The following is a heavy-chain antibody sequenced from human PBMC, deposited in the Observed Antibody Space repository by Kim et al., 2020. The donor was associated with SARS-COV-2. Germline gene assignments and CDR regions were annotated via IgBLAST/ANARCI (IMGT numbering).Heavy chain of an antibody. V-gene: IGHV4-34*01. CDR3: ARVNFPYQGATLDY. CDR2: INHSGST. Sequence: SETLSLTCAVYGGSFSGYYWSWIRQPPGKGLEWIGEINHSGSTNYNPSLKSRVTISVDTSKNQFSLKLSSVTAADTAVYYCARVNFPYQGATLDYWGQGTLVTVSS. CDR1: GGSFSGYY. D-gene: IGHD1-26*01. J-gene: IGHJ4*02.